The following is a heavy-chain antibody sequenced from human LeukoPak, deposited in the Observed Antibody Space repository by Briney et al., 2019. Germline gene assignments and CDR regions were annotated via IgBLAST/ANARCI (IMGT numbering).Heavy chain of an antibody. J-gene: IGHJ4*02. D-gene: IGHD4-17*01. Sequence: KSSETLSLTCTVSGGSISTSNYYWGWIRQPPGKGLEWIGNIFYSGSTYYSPSLRSRVTISLDTSRNQFSLKLNSVTAADTAVYYCARASHDYGDYSHFDYWGQGTLVTVSS. CDR3: ARASHDYGDYSHFDY. CDR1: GGSISTSNYY. V-gene: IGHV4-39*07. CDR2: IFYSGST.